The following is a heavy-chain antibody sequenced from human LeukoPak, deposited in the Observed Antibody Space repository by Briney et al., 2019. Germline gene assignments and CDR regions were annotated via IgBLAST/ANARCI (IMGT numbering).Heavy chain of an antibody. Sequence: SETLSLTCTVSGGSISGYYWSWIRQPPGKGLEWIGYIRYSGSTNYNPSLKSRVTISTDTSNNQFSLKLTSVTAADTAVYYCARHYVFVLGGSSFDYWGQGSLVTVSS. CDR2: IRYSGST. CDR3: ARHYVFVLGGSSFDY. D-gene: IGHD3-16*01. CDR1: GGSISGYY. V-gene: IGHV4-59*08. J-gene: IGHJ4*02.